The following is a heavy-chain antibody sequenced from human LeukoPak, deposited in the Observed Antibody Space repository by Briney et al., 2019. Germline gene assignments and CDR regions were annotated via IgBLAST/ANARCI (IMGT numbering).Heavy chain of an antibody. CDR3: VKGDWHSSGNYYSDQFRP. Sequence: PGRSLRLSCAASGFDFGAYGMHWVRQAPGKGLDWVAVISYDGSNAYYGDSVKDRFTISRDNSHNTLFLQMNSLTTDDTAAYYCVKGDWHSSGNYYSDQFRPGGAGTLVTVS. D-gene: IGHD3-10*01. V-gene: IGHV3-30*18. CDR2: ISYDGSNA. CDR1: GFDFGAYG. J-gene: IGHJ5*02.